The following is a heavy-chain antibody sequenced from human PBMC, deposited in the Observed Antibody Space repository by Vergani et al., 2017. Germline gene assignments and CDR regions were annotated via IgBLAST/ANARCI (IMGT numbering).Heavy chain of an antibody. D-gene: IGHD6-19*01. Sequence: QVHLVQSGAEVKPPGSSVKVSCKASGGTRSSDAFTWVRQAPGHGLEWMGRIIPVFGTVEYAQRFQGRVVITADDATNTAYMELSGLRSEDTAIYYCAIPLRFGSGPPLFFGLDVWGQGTMVNVAS. CDR2: IIPVFGTV. J-gene: IGHJ6*02. CDR1: GGTRSSDA. CDR3: AIPLRFGSGPPLFFGLDV. V-gene: IGHV1-69*13.